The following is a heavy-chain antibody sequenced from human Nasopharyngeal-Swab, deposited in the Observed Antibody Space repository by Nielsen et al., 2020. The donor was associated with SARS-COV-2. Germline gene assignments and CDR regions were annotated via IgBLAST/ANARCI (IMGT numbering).Heavy chain of an antibody. Sequence: GGSLRLSCAASGFTFSSYWMSWIRQAPGKGLEWVSYISSSGSTIYYADSVKGRFTISRDNAKNSLYLQMNSLRAEDTAVYYCARSSHQSEGYAFDYWGQGTLVTVSS. CDR3: ARSSHQSEGYAFDY. V-gene: IGHV3-11*01. CDR2: ISSSGSTI. CDR1: GFTFSSYW. D-gene: IGHD5-12*01. J-gene: IGHJ4*02.